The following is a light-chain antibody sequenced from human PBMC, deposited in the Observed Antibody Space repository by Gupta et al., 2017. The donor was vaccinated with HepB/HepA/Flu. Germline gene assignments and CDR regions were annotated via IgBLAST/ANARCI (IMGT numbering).Light chain of an antibody. CDR2: DVS. V-gene: IGLV2-14*03. J-gene: IGLJ2*01. CDR1: SSNIGRYNY. Sequence: ALTPPASVSGAPGQSTPIPCPGTSSNIGRYNYVSWYQQHPGKVPRLIIYDVSDRPSGVSGRFSGSKSGDTASLTISGLQAEDEADYYCSSFTTSGTVEGFFGGGTKLTVL. CDR3: SSFTTSGTVEGF.